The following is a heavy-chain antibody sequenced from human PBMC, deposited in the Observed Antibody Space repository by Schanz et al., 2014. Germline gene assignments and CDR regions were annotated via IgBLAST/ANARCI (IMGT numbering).Heavy chain of an antibody. J-gene: IGHJ6*02. Sequence: QVQLQESGPGLVKPSGTLSLTCAVSGASISSSNWWSWVRQPPGKGLEWIGEIYHSGNANYNASLKSRVTISVAKAKNQCTEKVRPVTAADTAVYYCARDSLRGATGGCGMDVWGQGTTVTVSS. CDR1: GASISSSNW. D-gene: IGHD2-8*02. CDR2: IYHSGNA. CDR3: ARDSLRGATGGCGMDV. V-gene: IGHV4-4*02.